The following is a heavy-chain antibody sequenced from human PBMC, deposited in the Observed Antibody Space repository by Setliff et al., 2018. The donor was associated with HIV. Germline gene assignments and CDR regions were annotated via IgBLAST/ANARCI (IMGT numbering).Heavy chain of an antibody. CDR1: GYGFTTYF. J-gene: IGHJ4*02. V-gene: IGHV1-3*01. CDR3: ARDIYDSGWFTLEY. D-gene: IGHD3-22*01. CDR2: ISAGKGMT. Sequence: ASVKVSCKASGYGFTTYFMHWVRQAPGQGLEWMGWISAGKGMTKYSKKFQGRVTLTRDTAASTAYMELSSLRSEDTAVYYCARDIYDSGWFTLEYWGQGTLVTVSS.